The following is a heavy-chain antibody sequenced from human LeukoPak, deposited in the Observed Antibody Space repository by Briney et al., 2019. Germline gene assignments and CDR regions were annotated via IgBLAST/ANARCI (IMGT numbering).Heavy chain of an antibody. CDR2: INPNSGGT. D-gene: IGHD3-10*01. CDR3: ARETFRGVISY. J-gene: IGHJ4*02. CDR1: GYTFTGYY. Sequence: ASVKVSCKASGYTFTGYYMHWVRQAPGQGLEWMGWINPNSGGTNYAQKIQGRVTMTRDTSISTAYMELSRLRSDDTAVYYCARETFRGVISYWGQGTLVTVSS. V-gene: IGHV1-2*02.